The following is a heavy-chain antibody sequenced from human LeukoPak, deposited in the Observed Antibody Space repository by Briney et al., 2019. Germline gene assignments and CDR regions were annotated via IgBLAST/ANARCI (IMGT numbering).Heavy chain of an antibody. V-gene: IGHV3-9*01. Sequence: GGSLRLSCAASGFTFDDYAMHWVRQAPGKGLEWVSGISWNSGSIGYADSVKGRFTISRDNAKNSLYLQMNSLRAEDTALYYCAKDTGDQFFDYWGQGTLVTVSS. CDR1: GFTFDDYA. CDR3: AKDTGDQFFDY. CDR2: ISWNSGSI. D-gene: IGHD2-21*02. J-gene: IGHJ4*02.